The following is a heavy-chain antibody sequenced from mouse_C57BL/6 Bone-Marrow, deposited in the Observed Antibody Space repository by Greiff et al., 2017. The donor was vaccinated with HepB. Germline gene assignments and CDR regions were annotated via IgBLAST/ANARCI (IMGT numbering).Heavy chain of an antibody. CDR2: IDPETGGT. CDR1: GYTFTDYE. Sequence: VQLVESGAELVRPGASVTLSCKASGYTFTDYEMHWVKQTPVHGLEWIGAIDPETGGTAYNQKFKGKAILTADKSSSTAYMELRSLTSEDSAVYYCTRYTADYWGQGTTLTVSS. D-gene: IGHD1-2*01. V-gene: IGHV1-15*01. CDR3: TRYTADY. J-gene: IGHJ2*01.